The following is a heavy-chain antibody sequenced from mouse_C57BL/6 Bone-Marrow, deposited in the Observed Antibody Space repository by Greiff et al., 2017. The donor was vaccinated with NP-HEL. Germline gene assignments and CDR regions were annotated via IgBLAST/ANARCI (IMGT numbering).Heavy chain of an antibody. CDR3: ARRVGTVGFDY. J-gene: IGHJ2*01. CDR1: GFTFSDYG. V-gene: IGHV5-17*01. Sequence: EVQGVESGGGLVKPGGSLKLSCAASGFTFSDYGMHWVRQAPEKGLEWVAYISSGSSTIYYADTVKGRFTISRDKASNTLFMQMTSLKSEDTAMYYCARRVGTVGFDYWGQGTTLTVSS. CDR2: ISSGSSTI. D-gene: IGHD1-3*01.